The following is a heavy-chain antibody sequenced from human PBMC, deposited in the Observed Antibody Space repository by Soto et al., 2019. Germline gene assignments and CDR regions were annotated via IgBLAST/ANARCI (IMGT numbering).Heavy chain of an antibody. CDR1: GFPFSNYG. CDR2: IDKSGTTR. V-gene: IGHV3-48*02. Sequence: GGSLRLSCVGSGFPFSNYGMNWVRQGPGKGLEWLSSIDKSGTTRYYADSVKGRFTISRDNAKNSLYLQMDSLRDEDMAVYYCARDCSSTSCPRYYYGMDVWGQGTTVTVSS. D-gene: IGHD2-2*01. CDR3: ARDCSSTSCPRYYYGMDV. J-gene: IGHJ6*02.